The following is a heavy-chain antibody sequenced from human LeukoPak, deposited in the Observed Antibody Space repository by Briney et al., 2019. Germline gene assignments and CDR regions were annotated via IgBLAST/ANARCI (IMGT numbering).Heavy chain of an antibody. V-gene: IGHV3-64*01. D-gene: IGHD3-10*01. CDR3: ARAPITMVRGVASYYYYYMDV. J-gene: IGHJ6*03. CDR2: ISSNGGST. CDR1: GFTFSSYA. Sequence: GGSLRLSCAASGFTFSSYAMHWVRQAPGKGLEYVSAISSNGGSTYYANSVKGRFTISRDNSKNTLYLQMGSLRSEDTAVYYCARAPITMVRGVASYYYYYMDVWGKGTTVTVSS.